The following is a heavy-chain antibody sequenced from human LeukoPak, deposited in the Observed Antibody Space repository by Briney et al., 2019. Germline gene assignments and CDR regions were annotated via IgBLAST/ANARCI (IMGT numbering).Heavy chain of an antibody. Sequence: AETLSLTCAVYGGSFSGYYWSWIRQPPGKGLEWIGEINHSGSTKYNPSLKSRVTISVDTSKNQFSLKLSSVTAADTAVYYCARQPYSSSWYAYFQHWGQGTLVTVSS. D-gene: IGHD6-13*01. V-gene: IGHV4-34*01. CDR3: ARQPYSSSWYAYFQH. J-gene: IGHJ1*01. CDR2: INHSGST. CDR1: GGSFSGYY.